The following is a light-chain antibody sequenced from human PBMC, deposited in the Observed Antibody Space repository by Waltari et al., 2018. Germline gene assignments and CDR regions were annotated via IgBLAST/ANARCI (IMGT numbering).Light chain of an antibody. CDR1: QSVSSTY. V-gene: IGKV3-20*01. Sequence: EIELTQAPGTLSMSPGERATLSCRAGQSVSSTYLAGYQHKPGQSPRLLIYFASARAADVPDKFSGSRSGTDFTLTISRLDPQDFAVYYCQQYGSSPTTFGPGTKV. CDR2: FAS. CDR3: QQYGSSPTT. J-gene: IGKJ3*01.